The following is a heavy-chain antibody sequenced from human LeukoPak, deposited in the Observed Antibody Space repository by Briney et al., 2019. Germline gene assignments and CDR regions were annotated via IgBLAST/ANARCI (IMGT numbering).Heavy chain of an antibody. Sequence: ASETLSLTCTVSGASISNYYWSWIRQPPGKGLEWIGHMYYSGGTTYNPSLKSRVSISLDTSKKHFSLKLSSVTAADTAVYYCAGTGLFFDYWSQGTLVTVSS. D-gene: IGHD7-27*01. J-gene: IGHJ4*02. CDR2: MYYSGGT. V-gene: IGHV4-59*01. CDR1: GASISNYY. CDR3: AGTGLFFDY.